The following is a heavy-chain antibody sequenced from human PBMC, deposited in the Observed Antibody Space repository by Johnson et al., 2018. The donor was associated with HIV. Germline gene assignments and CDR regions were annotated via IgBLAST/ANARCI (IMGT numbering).Heavy chain of an antibody. CDR3: AKRGAWYCSGGSCFDAFDI. Sequence: QVQLVESGGGLVKPGGSLRLSCAASGFTFSSYGMHWVRQAPGKGLEWVAFIRYDGSNKYYADSVKGRFTISRDNSKNTLYLQMNSLRAEDTAVYYWAKRGAWYCSGGSCFDAFDIWGQGTMVTVSS. J-gene: IGHJ3*02. CDR2: IRYDGSNK. V-gene: IGHV3-30*02. CDR1: GFTFSSYG. D-gene: IGHD2-15*01.